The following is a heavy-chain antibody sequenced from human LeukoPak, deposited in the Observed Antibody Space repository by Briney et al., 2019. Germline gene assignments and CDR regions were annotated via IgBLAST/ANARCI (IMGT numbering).Heavy chain of an antibody. CDR1: GFTFDDYA. D-gene: IGHD3-22*01. J-gene: IGHJ4*02. CDR3: AKVDRATYYYDSSGNAFDY. V-gene: IGHV3-9*01. CDR2: VSWYSGSI. Sequence: GGSLRLSCAASGFTFDDYAMQWVRQDPGKGLEWVSGVSWYSGSIGYADSVKGRSTISRDNAKNSLYLQMNSLRAEDTALYYCAKVDRATYYYDSSGNAFDYWGQGTLVTVSS.